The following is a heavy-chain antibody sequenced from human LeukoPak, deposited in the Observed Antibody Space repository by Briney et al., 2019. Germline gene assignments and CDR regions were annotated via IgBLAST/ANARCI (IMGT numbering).Heavy chain of an antibody. Sequence: ASVKVSCKSSGYTFTNYYIYWVRQAPGRGLELMGVINPSGGTTSYAQRFQGRLTMTRDTSTSAVYMELSSLRSEDTAVYYCARLSCSTGSCYASVDAFDIWGQGTMVTVSS. J-gene: IGHJ3*02. CDR1: GYTFTNYY. CDR3: ARLSCSTGSCYASVDAFDI. CDR2: INPSGGTT. V-gene: IGHV1-46*01. D-gene: IGHD2-15*01.